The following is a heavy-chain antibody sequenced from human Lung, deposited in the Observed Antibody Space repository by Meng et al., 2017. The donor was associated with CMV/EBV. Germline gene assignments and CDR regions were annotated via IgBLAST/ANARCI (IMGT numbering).Heavy chain of an antibody. CDR1: GYTFTSYY. Sequence: ASXXVSXKASGYTFTSYYMHWVRQAPGQGLEWMGIINPSGGSTSYAQKFQGRVTMTRDTSTSTVYMELSSLRSEDTAVYYCAIAMVVTGCSDHDAFDIWGQGXMVTVSS. J-gene: IGHJ3*02. D-gene: IGHD4-23*01. CDR2: INPSGGST. CDR3: AIAMVVTGCSDHDAFDI. V-gene: IGHV1-46*01.